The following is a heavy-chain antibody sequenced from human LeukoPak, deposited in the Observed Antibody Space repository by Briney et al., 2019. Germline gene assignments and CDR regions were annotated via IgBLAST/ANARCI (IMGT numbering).Heavy chain of an antibody. D-gene: IGHD3-9*01. CDR2: IWFDGSNK. Sequence: GGSLRLSCAASGFTFSSFGMHWVRQAPGKGLEWVAVIWFDGSNKYYADSVKGRFTISRDNSKNTMYLQMNSLRAEDTALYYCAKDQYDILTGTTYYFDYWGQGTLVTVSS. CDR1: GFTFSSFG. V-gene: IGHV3-33*06. J-gene: IGHJ4*02. CDR3: AKDQYDILTGTTYYFDY.